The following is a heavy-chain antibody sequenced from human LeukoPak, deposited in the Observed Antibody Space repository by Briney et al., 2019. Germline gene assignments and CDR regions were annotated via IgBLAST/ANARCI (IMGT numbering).Heavy chain of an antibody. J-gene: IGHJ3*02. D-gene: IGHD3-10*01. Sequence: GGSLRLSCAASGFTFSSYAMSWVRQAPGKGLEWVSAISGSGGSTYYADSVKGRFTISRDNSKNTLYLQMNSLRAEDTAVYYCAPWDYGSGSYRGDDAFDIWGQGTMVTVSS. CDR1: GFTFSSYA. V-gene: IGHV3-23*01. CDR2: ISGSGGST. CDR3: APWDYGSGSYRGDDAFDI.